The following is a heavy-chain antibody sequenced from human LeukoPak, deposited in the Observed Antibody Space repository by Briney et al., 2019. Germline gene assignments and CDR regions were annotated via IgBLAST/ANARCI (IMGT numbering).Heavy chain of an antibody. V-gene: IGHV4-30-4*08. CDR1: GGSISSGDYY. Sequence: SQTLSLTCTVSGGSISSGDYYWSWIRQPPGKGLEWIGYIYYSESTYYNPSLKSRVTISVDTSKNQFSLKLSSVTAADTAVYYCARAGPNWDFDYWGQGTLVTVSS. CDR2: IYYSEST. J-gene: IGHJ4*02. D-gene: IGHD7-27*01. CDR3: ARAGPNWDFDY.